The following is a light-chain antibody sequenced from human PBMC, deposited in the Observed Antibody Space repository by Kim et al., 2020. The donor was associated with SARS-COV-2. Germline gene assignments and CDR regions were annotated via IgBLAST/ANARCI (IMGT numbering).Light chain of an antibody. Sequence: LSVSPGERATLYCRASQSISSNLAWYQRKAGQAPRLLIYGAYTRATGIPARFSGSGSGTEFTLTISSLQSEDFAVYYCQQYNYWYSFGQGTKLEI. V-gene: IGKV3-15*01. CDR1: QSISSN. CDR3: QQYNYWYS. J-gene: IGKJ2*03. CDR2: GAY.